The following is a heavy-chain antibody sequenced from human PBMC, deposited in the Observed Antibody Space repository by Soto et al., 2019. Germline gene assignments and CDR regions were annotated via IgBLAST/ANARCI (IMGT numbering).Heavy chain of an antibody. D-gene: IGHD3-10*01. CDR2: ISSSSTI. V-gene: IGHV3-48*01. CDR3: ARERGSGSPCYMDV. Sequence: SLRLSCAASGFTFSSYSLNWVRQAPGKGLEWVSYISSSSTIYYADSVKGRFTISRDNAKNSLYLQMNSLRAEDTAVYYCARERGSGSPCYMDVWGKGTTVTVSS. J-gene: IGHJ6*03. CDR1: GFTFSSYS.